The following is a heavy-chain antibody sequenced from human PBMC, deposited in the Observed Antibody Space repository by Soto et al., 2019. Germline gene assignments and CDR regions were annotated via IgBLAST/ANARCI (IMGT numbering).Heavy chain of an antibody. CDR3: ARVPPGNFDWLLKYGMDV. Sequence: SGGSLRLSCAASGFTFSSYSMNWVRQAPGKGLEWVSYSSSSSSTIYYADSVKGRFTISRDNAKNSLYLQMNSLRDEDTAVYYCARVPPGNFDWLLKYGMDVWGQGTTVTVSS. J-gene: IGHJ6*02. CDR2: SSSSSSTI. D-gene: IGHD3-9*01. V-gene: IGHV3-48*02. CDR1: GFTFSSYS.